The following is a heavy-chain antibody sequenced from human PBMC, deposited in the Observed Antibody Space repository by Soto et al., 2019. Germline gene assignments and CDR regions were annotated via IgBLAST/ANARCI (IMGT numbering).Heavy chain of an antibody. Sequence: QVQLQESGPGLVKPSQTLSLTCTVSGGSISSGDYYWSWIRQHPGKGLEWIGYIYYSGSTYYNPSLKSRVTISVDTSKSQFSLKLSSVTAADTAVYYCARVGYYEGSGHNAFNIWVQGTMVTVSS. CDR1: GGSISSGDYY. CDR2: IYYSGST. J-gene: IGHJ3*02. D-gene: IGHD3-22*01. V-gene: IGHV4-31*03. CDR3: ARVGYYEGSGHNAFNI.